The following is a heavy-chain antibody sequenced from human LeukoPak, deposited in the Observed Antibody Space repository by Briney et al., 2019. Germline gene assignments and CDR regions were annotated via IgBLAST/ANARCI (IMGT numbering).Heavy chain of an antibody. J-gene: IGHJ3*02. D-gene: IGHD3/OR15-3a*01. Sequence: SVKVSCKASGYTFTSYYMHWVRQAPGQGLEWMGGIIPIFGTANYAQKFQGRVTITTDESTSTAYMELSSLRSEDTAVYYCARGSTPAGLVAFDIWGQGTMVTVSS. CDR3: ARGSTPAGLVAFDI. V-gene: IGHV1-69*05. CDR1: GYTFTSYY. CDR2: IIPIFGTA.